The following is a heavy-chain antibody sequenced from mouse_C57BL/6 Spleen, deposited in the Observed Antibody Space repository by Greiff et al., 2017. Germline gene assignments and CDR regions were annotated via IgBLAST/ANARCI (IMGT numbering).Heavy chain of an antibody. Sequence: QVQLQQPGAELVKPGASVKMSCKASGYTFTSYWITWVKQRPGQGLEWIGDIYPGSGSTNYNEKFTSKATLTVDTSSSTANMQLSSLTSEDAAVYYCARPLRSWYFDVWGTGTTVTVSS. V-gene: IGHV1-55*01. CDR2: IYPGSGST. J-gene: IGHJ1*03. CDR1: GYTFTSYW. D-gene: IGHD1-1*01. CDR3: ARPLRSWYFDV.